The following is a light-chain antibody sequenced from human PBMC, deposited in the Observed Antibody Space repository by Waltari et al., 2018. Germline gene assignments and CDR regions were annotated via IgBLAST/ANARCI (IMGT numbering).Light chain of an antibody. CDR2: WAS. V-gene: IGKV4-1*01. CDR3: QQYYSAPNT. J-gene: IGKJ2*01. CDR1: QSVFHTTNKNH. Sequence: DIVMTQSPDSLAVSLVERPTINCKPSQSVFHTTNKNHLAWYQQKPGHPPKLLIYWASTRESGFPDRFSGSGSGTDFTLAISSLQAEDVAVYYCQQYYSAPNTFGQGTNVEIK.